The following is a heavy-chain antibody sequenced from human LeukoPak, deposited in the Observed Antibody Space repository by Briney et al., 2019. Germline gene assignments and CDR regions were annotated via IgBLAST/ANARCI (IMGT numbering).Heavy chain of an antibody. D-gene: IGHD1-26*01. CDR2: ISAYNGNT. V-gene: IGHV1-18*01. J-gene: IGHJ4*02. Sequence: RASVKVSCTASGYTFTSYGISWVRQAPGQGLEWMGWISAYNGNTNYAQKLQGRVTMTTDTSTSTAYMELWSLRSDDTAVYYCARDTSTIWELGDWGQGTLVTVSS. CDR3: ARDTSTIWELGD. CDR1: GYTFTSYG.